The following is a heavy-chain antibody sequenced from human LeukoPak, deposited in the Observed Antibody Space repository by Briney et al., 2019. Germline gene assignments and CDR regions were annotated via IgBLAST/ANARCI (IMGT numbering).Heavy chain of an antibody. CDR3: ASQLSGDYYDSSGINDY. CDR2: ISSSSSYI. CDR1: GFTFSSYS. V-gene: IGHV3-21*01. J-gene: IGHJ4*02. Sequence: GGSLRLSCAASGFTFSSYSMNWVRQAPGKGLEWVSSISSSSSYIYYADSVKGRFTISRDNAKNSLYLQTNSLRAEDTAVYYCASQLSGDYYDSSGINDYWGQGTLVTVSS. D-gene: IGHD3-22*01.